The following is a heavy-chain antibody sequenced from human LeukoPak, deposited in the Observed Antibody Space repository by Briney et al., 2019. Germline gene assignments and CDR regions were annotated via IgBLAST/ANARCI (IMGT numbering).Heavy chain of an antibody. Sequence: SETLSLTCTVSGGSLSSTTYYWGWIRQPPGKGLEWLGTIYNSGITYDNPSLKSRVTMSVDTSKNQFSLKLTSVTAADTAVYYCAREPTCYDSIGYFDWGQGTLVTVSS. CDR2: IYNSGIT. J-gene: IGHJ4*02. CDR3: AREPTCYDSIGYFD. V-gene: IGHV4-39*07. CDR1: GGSLSSTTYY. D-gene: IGHD3-22*01.